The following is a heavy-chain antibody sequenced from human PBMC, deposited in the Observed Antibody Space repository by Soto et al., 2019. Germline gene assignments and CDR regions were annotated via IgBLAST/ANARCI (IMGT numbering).Heavy chain of an antibody. CDR1: GYTFTSYG. CDR3: ASGMQWLVGPCDAFDI. D-gene: IGHD6-19*01. CDR2: ISAYNGNT. Sequence: GASVKVSCKASGYTFTSYGISWVRQAPGQGLEWMGWISAYNGNTNYAQKLQGRVTMTTDTSTSTAYMELRSLRSDDTAVYYCASGMQWLVGPCDAFDIWGQGTMVTVSS. V-gene: IGHV1-18*01. J-gene: IGHJ3*02.